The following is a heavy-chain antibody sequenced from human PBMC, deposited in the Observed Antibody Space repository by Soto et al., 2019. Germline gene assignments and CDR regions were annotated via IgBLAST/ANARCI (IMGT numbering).Heavy chain of an antibody. Sequence: SETLSLTCTVSGGSISSGGYYWSWIRQHPGKGLEWIGYIYYSGSTYYNPSLRSRVTISVDTSKNQFSLKLSSVTAADTAVYYCARGLEYSCSSSASNWFDPWGQGTMVTVSS. CDR2: IYYSGST. CDR3: ARGLEYSCSSSASNWFDP. J-gene: IGHJ5*02. CDR1: GGSISSGGYY. V-gene: IGHV4-31*03. D-gene: IGHD6-6*01.